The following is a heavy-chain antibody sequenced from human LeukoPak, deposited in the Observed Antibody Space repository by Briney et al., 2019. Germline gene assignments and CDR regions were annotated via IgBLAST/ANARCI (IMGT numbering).Heavy chain of an antibody. D-gene: IGHD2-2*02. CDR3: ARDGVVVPAAIRTYCGADCPRDAFDI. V-gene: IGHV1-69*13. J-gene: IGHJ3*02. CDR2: IIPIFGTA. Sequence: GASVKVSCKASGGTFSSYAISWVRQAPGQGLEWMGGIIPIFGTANYAQKFQGRVTITADESTSTAYMELSSLRSEDTAVYYCARDGVVVPAAIRTYCGADCPRDAFDIWGQGTMVTVSS. CDR1: GGTFSSYA.